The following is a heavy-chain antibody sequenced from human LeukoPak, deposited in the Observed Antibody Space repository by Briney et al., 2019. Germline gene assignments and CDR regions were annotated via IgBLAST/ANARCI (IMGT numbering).Heavy chain of an antibody. Sequence: PGGSLRLSCAASGFAFDDYAMHWVRQAPGRGLEWVSGITWNSGSIGYADSVKGRFTISRDNAKNTLYLQMNSLRAEDTAVYYCARGYDILTGQQDYWGQGTLVTVSS. D-gene: IGHD3-9*01. CDR1: GFAFDDYA. CDR2: ITWNSGSI. V-gene: IGHV3-9*01. J-gene: IGHJ4*02. CDR3: ARGYDILTGQQDY.